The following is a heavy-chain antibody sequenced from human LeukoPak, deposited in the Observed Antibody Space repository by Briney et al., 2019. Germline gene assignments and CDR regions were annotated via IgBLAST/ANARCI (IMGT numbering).Heavy chain of an antibody. CDR2: IYYSGSA. D-gene: IGHD3-22*01. V-gene: IGHV4-30-4*08. CDR3: ARVESSGTNWFDP. J-gene: IGHJ5*02. CDR1: GGSISSGDYY. Sequence: SETLSLTCTVSGGSISSGDYYWSWIRQPPGKGLEWIGYIYYSGSAYYNPSLKSRVTISVDTSKNQFSLKLSSVTAADTAVYYCARVESSGTNWFDPWGQGTLVTVSS.